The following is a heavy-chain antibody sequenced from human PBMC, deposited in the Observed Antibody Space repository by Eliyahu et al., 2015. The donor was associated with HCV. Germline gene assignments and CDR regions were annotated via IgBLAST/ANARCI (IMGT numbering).Heavy chain of an antibody. J-gene: IGHJ5*02. CDR3: ARLTTVTTSFDP. CDR1: GGSXSSSSYY. Sequence: QLQLQESGPGLVKPSETLSLTCTVSGGSXSSSSYYWGWIRQPPGKGLEWIGSIYYSGSTYYNPSLKSRVTISVDTSKNQFSLKLSSVTAADTAVYYCARLTTVTTSFDPWGQGTLVTVSS. V-gene: IGHV4-39*01. D-gene: IGHD4-17*01. CDR2: IYYSGST.